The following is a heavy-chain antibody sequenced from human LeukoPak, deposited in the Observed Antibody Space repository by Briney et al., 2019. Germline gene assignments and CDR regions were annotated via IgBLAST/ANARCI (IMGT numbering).Heavy chain of an antibody. Sequence: SEPLSLTCTVSGGSITNNNWSWIRQSPGKGLEWIGYIFYTGTTNYNPSLKSRVTISVDTSKNQFSLKLTSVTAADTAVYFCARWEVATTQGAFDIWGQGTMVTVSS. D-gene: IGHD1-26*01. J-gene: IGHJ3*02. CDR1: GGSITNNN. V-gene: IGHV4-59*01. CDR2: IFYTGTT. CDR3: ARWEVATTQGAFDI.